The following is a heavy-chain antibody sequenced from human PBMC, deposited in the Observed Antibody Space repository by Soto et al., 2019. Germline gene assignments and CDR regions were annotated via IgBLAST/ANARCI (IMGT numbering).Heavy chain of an antibody. Sequence: QVQLVQSGAEVKKPGASVKVSCKASGYTFTSYGISWVRQAPGQGLEWMGWISAYNGNTNYAQKLQGRVTMTTDTSTSTAYMELRSVRSDDTAVYYCARDSVTMVRGVIITGDYYYGMDVWGQGTTVTVSS. V-gene: IGHV1-18*01. D-gene: IGHD3-10*01. J-gene: IGHJ6*02. CDR2: ISAYNGNT. CDR1: GYTFTSYG. CDR3: ARDSVTMVRGVIITGDYYYGMDV.